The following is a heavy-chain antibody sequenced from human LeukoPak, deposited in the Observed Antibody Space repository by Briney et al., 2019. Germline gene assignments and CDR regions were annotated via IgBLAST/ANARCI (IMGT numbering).Heavy chain of an antibody. CDR3: ARDRIQLWLGGSYFDY. J-gene: IGHJ4*02. V-gene: IGHV1-2*02. D-gene: IGHD5-18*01. CDR1: GCTFTGYY. CDR2: INPNSGGT. Sequence: GASVKVSCKASGCTFTGYYMHWVRQAPGQGLEWMGWINPNSGGTNYAQKFQGRVTMTRDTSISTAYMELSRLRSDDTAVYYCARDRIQLWLGGSYFDYWGQGTLVTVSS.